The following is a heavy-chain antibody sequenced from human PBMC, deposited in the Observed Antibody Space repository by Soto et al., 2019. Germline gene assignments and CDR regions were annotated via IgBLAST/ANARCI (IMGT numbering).Heavy chain of an antibody. CDR3: AKRTVGWYFDL. Sequence: PGGSLRLSCAASGFTFSSYAMNWVRQAPGKGLEWVSVISGGGDSTYYADSVKGRLTISRDNSKDTLYLQMNSLRAEDTAVYYCAKRTVGWYFDLWGRGTLVTVSS. CDR2: ISGGGDST. D-gene: IGHD4-17*01. CDR1: GFTFSSYA. V-gene: IGHV3-23*01. J-gene: IGHJ2*01.